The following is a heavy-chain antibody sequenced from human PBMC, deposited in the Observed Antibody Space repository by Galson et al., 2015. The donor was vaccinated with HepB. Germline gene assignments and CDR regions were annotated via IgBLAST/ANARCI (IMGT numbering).Heavy chain of an antibody. Sequence: QSGAEVKKPGASVKVSCTASGYTFPNYGISWVRQAPGQGLEWMAWISPYNGHTKFAQNFQGRVTLTTDISTGTAYMELRSLRSDDTAVYYCARDRNYDVLTAAGWVDPWGQGTLVTVSS. CDR3: ARDRNYDVLTAAGWVDP. CDR2: ISPYNGHT. J-gene: IGHJ5*02. CDR1: GYTFPNYG. V-gene: IGHV1-18*01. D-gene: IGHD3-9*01.